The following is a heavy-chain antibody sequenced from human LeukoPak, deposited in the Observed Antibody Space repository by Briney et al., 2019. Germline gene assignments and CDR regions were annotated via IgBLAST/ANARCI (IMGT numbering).Heavy chain of an antibody. CDR1: GFTFSTYA. V-gene: IGHV3-23*01. CDR2: ISGSGGST. Sequence: GSVRLYCAASGFTFSTYAMSWVRQAPGKGLEWVSAISGSGGSTYYADSVKGRFTISRDNSKSTLYLQLNSLRAEDTAVYYCAKDRRIQLWLGFDYWGQGTLVTVSS. J-gene: IGHJ4*02. CDR3: AKDRRIQLWLGFDY. D-gene: IGHD5-18*01.